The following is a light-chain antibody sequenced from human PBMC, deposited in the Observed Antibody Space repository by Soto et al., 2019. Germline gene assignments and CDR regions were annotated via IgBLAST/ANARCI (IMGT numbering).Light chain of an antibody. CDR3: QQYGSSPQT. J-gene: IGKJ1*01. Sequence: EIVLTQSPGTLSLSPGERATLSCRASQSVSSSYLAWYQQKPGQAPRLLIYGASSRATGIPDRFSGSGSGTDFTLTISRLEPEDVSVYYCQQYGSSPQTFGQGPKVDIK. CDR1: QSVSSSY. CDR2: GAS. V-gene: IGKV3-20*01.